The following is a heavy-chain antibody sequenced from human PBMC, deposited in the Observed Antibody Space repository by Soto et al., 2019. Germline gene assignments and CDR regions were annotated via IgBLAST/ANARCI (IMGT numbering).Heavy chain of an antibody. Sequence: EVQLVEAGGGLVQPGGSLRLSCAASGFTFCRYSMNWVRQAPGKGLEWVSYVSGSSSAIYYANSVEDRSTISRDNARNLLYLQLNDLRGENTTVYYCARGTSHTSGSKLDYWGKGTLVTVTS. J-gene: IGHJ4*02. V-gene: IGHV3-48*01. CDR3: ARGTSHTSGSKLDY. CDR2: VSGSSSAI. CDR1: GFTFCRYS. D-gene: IGHD3-22*01.